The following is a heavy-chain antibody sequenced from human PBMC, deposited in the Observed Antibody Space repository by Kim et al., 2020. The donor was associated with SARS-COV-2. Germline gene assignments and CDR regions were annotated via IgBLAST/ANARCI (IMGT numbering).Heavy chain of an antibody. Sequence: KGRFTISRDNSKNTLYLQMNSLRAEDTAVYSCARCGYSSLYLHYSYGMDVWGQGTTVTVSS. J-gene: IGHJ6*02. CDR3: ARCGYSSLYLHYSYGMDV. V-gene: IGHV3-30*01. D-gene: IGHD5-18*01.